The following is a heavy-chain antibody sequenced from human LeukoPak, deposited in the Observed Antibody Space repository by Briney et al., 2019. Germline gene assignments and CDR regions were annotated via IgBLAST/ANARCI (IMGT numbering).Heavy chain of an antibody. Sequence: SETLSLTCTVSGGSISSGGYYWSWIRQPPGKGLEWIGYFYHSGSTYYNPSLKSRVTISVDRSKNQFSLKLSSVTAADTAVYYCARDWEYYDSSGANAFDIWGQGTMVTVSS. D-gene: IGHD3-22*01. V-gene: IGHV4-30-2*01. CDR3: ARDWEYYDSSGANAFDI. CDR2: FYHSGST. J-gene: IGHJ3*02. CDR1: GGSISSGGYY.